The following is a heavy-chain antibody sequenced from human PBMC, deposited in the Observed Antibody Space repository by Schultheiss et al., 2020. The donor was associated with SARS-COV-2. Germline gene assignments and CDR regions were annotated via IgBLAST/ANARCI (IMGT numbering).Heavy chain of an antibody. Sequence: GGSLRLSCAASGFTFSNAWMSWVRQAPGKGLEWVGRIKSKTDGGTTDYAAPVKGRFTISRDDSKNTLYLQMNSLKTEDTAVYYCTRDRCSSTSCPTEYFQHWGQGTLVTVSS. CDR3: TRDRCSSTSCPTEYFQH. CDR2: IKSKTDGGTT. V-gene: IGHV3-15*01. CDR1: GFTFSNAW. J-gene: IGHJ1*01. D-gene: IGHD2-2*01.